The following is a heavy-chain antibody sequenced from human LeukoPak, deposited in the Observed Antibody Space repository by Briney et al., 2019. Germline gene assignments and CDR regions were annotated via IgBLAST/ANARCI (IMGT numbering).Heavy chain of an antibody. Sequence: GRSLRLSCAASGFTFNSYGMHWVRQAPGKGLEWVAVIWYDGSNKYYADSVKGRFTISRDNSKNTLYLQMNSLRAEDTAVYYCARDQDEYSRYYYYGMDVWGQGTTVTVSS. V-gene: IGHV3-33*01. D-gene: IGHD6-6*01. CDR3: ARDQDEYSRYYYYGMDV. J-gene: IGHJ6*02. CDR1: GFTFNSYG. CDR2: IWYDGSNK.